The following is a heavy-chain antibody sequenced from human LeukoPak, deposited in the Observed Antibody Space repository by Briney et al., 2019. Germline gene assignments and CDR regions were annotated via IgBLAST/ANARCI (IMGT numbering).Heavy chain of an antibody. J-gene: IGHJ4*02. CDR2: ISYDGSNK. CDR1: GFTFSSYA. CDR3: ARERYSGYDYYADY. D-gene: IGHD5-12*01. V-gene: IGHV3-30*04. Sequence: GGSLRLSCAASGFTFSSYAMHWVRQAPGKGLEWVAVISYDGSNKYYADSVKGRFTIFRDNSKNTLYLQMNSLRAEDTAVYYCARERYSGYDYYADYWGQGTLVTVSS.